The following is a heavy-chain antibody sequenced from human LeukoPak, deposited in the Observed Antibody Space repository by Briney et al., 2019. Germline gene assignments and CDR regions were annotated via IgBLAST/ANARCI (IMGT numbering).Heavy chain of an antibody. CDR3: ARGEWLLPPYDSSGYYYSPCY. D-gene: IGHD3-22*01. V-gene: IGHV1-2*02. CDR1: GYTFTGYY. CDR2: INPNSGGT. Sequence: GASVKVSCKASGYTFTGYYMHWVRQAPGQGLEWMGWINPNSGGTNYAQKFQGRVTMTRDTSIGTAYMELSRLRSDDTAVYYCARGEWLLPPYDSSGYYYSPCYWGQGTLVTVSS. J-gene: IGHJ4*02.